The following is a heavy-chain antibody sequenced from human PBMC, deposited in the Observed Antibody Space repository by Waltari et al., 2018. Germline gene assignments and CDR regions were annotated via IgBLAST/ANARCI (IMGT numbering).Heavy chain of an antibody. J-gene: IGHJ3*02. CDR3: ASFRRAARPEAFDI. CDR1: GGTFSSYA. Sequence: QVQLVQSGAEVKKPGSSVKVSCKASGGTFSSYAISWVRQAPGQGLEWMGGIIPIFGTANYAQKFQGRVTITADESTSTAYMELSSLRYEDTAVYYWASFRRAARPEAFDIWGQGTMVTVSS. CDR2: IIPIFGTA. D-gene: IGHD6-6*01. V-gene: IGHV1-69*01.